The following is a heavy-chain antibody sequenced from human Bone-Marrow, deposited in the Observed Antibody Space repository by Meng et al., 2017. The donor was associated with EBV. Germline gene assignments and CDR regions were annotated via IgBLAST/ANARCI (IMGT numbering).Heavy chain of an antibody. V-gene: IGHV4-4*02. CDR2: VSHSGST. CDR3: AASPGWWRLDY. D-gene: IGHD6-19*01. Sequence: QWQLQGSGPGLVKPSGTLSLTCAVSGASINSGYWWTWVRQPPGKGLEWIGEVSHSGSTNYNPSLKSRVTISLDKSENQFFLKVTSVTAADTAVYYCAASPGWWRLDYWGQGTLVTVSS. CDR1: GASINSGYW. J-gene: IGHJ4*02.